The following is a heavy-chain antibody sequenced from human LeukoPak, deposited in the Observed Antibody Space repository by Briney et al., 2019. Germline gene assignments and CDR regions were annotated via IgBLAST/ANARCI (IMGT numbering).Heavy chain of an antibody. J-gene: IGHJ4*02. Sequence: ASVKVSCKASGYTFTSYTMNWVRQAPGQGLEWMGWINTNTGNPTYAQGFTGRFVFSLYTSVSTAYLQISSLKAEDTAVYYCARAPRVYGSGSYYNPPLDYWGQGTLVTVSS. V-gene: IGHV7-4-1*02. CDR2: INTNTGNP. CDR1: GYTFTSYT. D-gene: IGHD3-10*01. CDR3: ARAPRVYGSGSYYNPPLDY.